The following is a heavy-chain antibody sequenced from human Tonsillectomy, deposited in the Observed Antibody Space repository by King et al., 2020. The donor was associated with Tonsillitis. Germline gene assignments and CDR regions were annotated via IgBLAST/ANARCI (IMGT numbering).Heavy chain of an antibody. CDR3: AGDLGYCSGGSCYRNWFDP. Sequence: VQLVESGAEVKKPGASVKVSCKASGYTFTSYGISWVRQAPGQGLEWMGWISTYNAHTNYAQKLQGRVTMTTDTSTSTAYMELRSLRSDDTAVYYCAGDLGYCSGGSCYRNWFDPWGQGTLVTVSS. CDR2: ISTYNAHT. V-gene: IGHV1-18*04. J-gene: IGHJ5*02. D-gene: IGHD2-15*01. CDR1: GYTFTSYG.